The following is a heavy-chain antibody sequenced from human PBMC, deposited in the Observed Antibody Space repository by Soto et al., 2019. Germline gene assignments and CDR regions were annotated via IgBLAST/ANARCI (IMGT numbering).Heavy chain of an antibody. CDR1: GFTFSNAW. CDR3: TTEYYDFWSGYEKY. V-gene: IGHV3-15*01. J-gene: IGHJ4*02. CDR2: IKSKTDGGTT. D-gene: IGHD3-3*01. Sequence: GGSLRLSCAASGFTFSNAWMSWVRQAPGKGLEWVGRIKSKTDGGTTDYAAPVKGSFTISTDDSKNTLYLQMNSLKTEDTAVYYCTTEYYDFWSGYEKYWGQGTLVTVSS.